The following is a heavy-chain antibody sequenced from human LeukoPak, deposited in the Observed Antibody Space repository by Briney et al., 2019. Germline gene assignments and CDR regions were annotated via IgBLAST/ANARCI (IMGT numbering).Heavy chain of an antibody. CDR2: IYTSGST. CDR1: GGSISSGSYY. CDR3: ARDLLGSFPFDY. D-gene: IGHD7-27*01. V-gene: IGHV4-61*02. Sequence: SQTLSLTCTVSGGSISSGSYYWSWIRQPAGKGLEWIGRIYTSGSTNYNPSLKSRVTISVDTSKNQFSLKLSSVTAADTAVYYCARDLLGSFPFDYWGQGTLVTVSS. J-gene: IGHJ4*02.